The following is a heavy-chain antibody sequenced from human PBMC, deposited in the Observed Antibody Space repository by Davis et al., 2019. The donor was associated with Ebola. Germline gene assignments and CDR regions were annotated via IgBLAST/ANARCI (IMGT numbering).Heavy chain of an antibody. J-gene: IGHJ4*02. D-gene: IGHD6-6*01. V-gene: IGHV4-39*01. Sequence: MPSETLSLTCTVSGGSISSYYWGWIRQPPGKGLEWIGSIYYSGSTYYNPSLKSRVTISVDTSKNQFSLKLSSVTAADTAVYYCARQEYSSSLAFDYWGQGTLVTVSS. CDR2: IYYSGST. CDR1: GGSISSYY. CDR3: ARQEYSSSLAFDY.